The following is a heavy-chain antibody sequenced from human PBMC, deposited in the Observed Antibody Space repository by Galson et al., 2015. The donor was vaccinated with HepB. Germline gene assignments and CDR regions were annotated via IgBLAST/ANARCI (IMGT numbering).Heavy chain of an antibody. D-gene: IGHD2-2*03. V-gene: IGHV7-4-1*02. CDR2: INTNTGNP. J-gene: IGHJ6*02. CDR1: GYTFTSYA. CDR3: ASGYCSSTSCLFHYYYGMDV. Sequence: SVKVSCKASGYTFTSYAMNWVRQAPGQGLEWMGWINTNTGNPTYAQGFTGRFVFSLDTSVSTAYLQISSLKAEDTAVYYCASGYCSSTSCLFHYYYGMDVWGQGTTVTVSS.